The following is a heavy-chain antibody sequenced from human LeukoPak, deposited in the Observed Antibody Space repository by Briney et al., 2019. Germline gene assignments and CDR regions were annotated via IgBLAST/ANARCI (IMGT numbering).Heavy chain of an antibody. CDR2: IYYSGST. CDR1: GGSISSSSYY. Sequence: SETLSLTCTVSGGSISSSSYYWGWIRQPPGKGLEWIGSIYYSGSTYYNPSLKSRVTISVDTSKNQFSLKLSSVTAADTAVYYCARDVIAVAGSRGATPPFDYWGQGTLVTVSS. D-gene: IGHD6-19*01. J-gene: IGHJ4*02. V-gene: IGHV4-39*07. CDR3: ARDVIAVAGSRGATPPFDY.